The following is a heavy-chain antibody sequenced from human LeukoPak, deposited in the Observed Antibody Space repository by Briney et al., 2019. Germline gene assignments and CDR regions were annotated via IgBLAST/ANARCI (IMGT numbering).Heavy chain of an antibody. CDR3: ARVITIFGVVIIRNAFDI. CDR2: ISWNSGSI. Sequence: GGSVRLYCAAYGFTCDDYAMHWVRQAPGKGLEWVSGISWNSGSIGYADSVKGRFTISRDNAKNSMYLQMNSLGAEDTALYYCARVITIFGVVIIRNAFDIWGQGTMVTVSS. V-gene: IGHV3-9*01. CDR1: GFTCDDYA. D-gene: IGHD3-3*01. J-gene: IGHJ3*02.